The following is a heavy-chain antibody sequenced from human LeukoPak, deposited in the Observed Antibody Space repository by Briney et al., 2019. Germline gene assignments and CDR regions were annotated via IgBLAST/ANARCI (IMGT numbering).Heavy chain of an antibody. J-gene: IGHJ4*02. CDR3: AKGYSSN. D-gene: IGHD6-13*01. CDR1: GFTFSDHV. V-gene: IGHV3-23*01. Sequence: GGSLRLSCAASGFTFSDHVMNWVRQAPGKGLKWVSAISGGGRNTYYADSVKGRFTISRDNSKNTLYMQMDSLRAEDTAAYYCAKGYSSNWGQGTLVTVSS. CDR2: ISGGGRNT.